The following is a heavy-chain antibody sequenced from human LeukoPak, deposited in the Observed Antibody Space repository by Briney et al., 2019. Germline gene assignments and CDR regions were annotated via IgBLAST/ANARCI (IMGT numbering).Heavy chain of an antibody. CDR1: GGSFSGYY. Sequence: PSETLSLTCAVYGGSFSGYYWSWIRQPPGKGLEWIGEINHSGSTNYNPSLKSRVTISVDTSKNQFSLKLSSVTAADTAVYYCARWKGGYSHGYRVYFDYWGQGTLVTVSS. CDR3: ARWKGGYSHGYRVYFDY. J-gene: IGHJ4*02. CDR2: INHSGST. D-gene: IGHD5-18*01. V-gene: IGHV4-34*01.